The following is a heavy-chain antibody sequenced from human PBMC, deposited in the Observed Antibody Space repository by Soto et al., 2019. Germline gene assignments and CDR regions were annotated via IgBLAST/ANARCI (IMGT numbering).Heavy chain of an antibody. CDR3: AREGRVDTAMVYGMDV. J-gene: IGHJ6*02. D-gene: IGHD5-18*01. V-gene: IGHV1-2*04. CDR2: INPNSGGT. Sequence: ASVKVSCKASGYTFTGYYMHWVRQAPGQGLEWMGWINPNSGGTNYAQKFQGWVTMTRDTSISTAYMELSRLRSDNTALFYCAREGRVDTAMVYGMDVWGQGTTVTVSS. CDR1: GYTFTGYY.